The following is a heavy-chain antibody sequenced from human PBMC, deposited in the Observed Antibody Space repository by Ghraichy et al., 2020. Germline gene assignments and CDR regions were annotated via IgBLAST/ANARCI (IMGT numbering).Heavy chain of an antibody. J-gene: IGHJ4*02. CDR2: INADGSHM. V-gene: IGHV3-7*01. D-gene: IGHD2-2*01. Sequence: GGSLRLSCAASGFTFNTYFMTWVRQAPGKGLEWVANINADGSHMYYVDSVRGRFTISRDNAENSLYLQMNSLRAEDTAVYYCATATRGRTGNECWGQGTLVSVSS. CDR3: ATATRGRTGNEC. CDR1: GFTFNTYF.